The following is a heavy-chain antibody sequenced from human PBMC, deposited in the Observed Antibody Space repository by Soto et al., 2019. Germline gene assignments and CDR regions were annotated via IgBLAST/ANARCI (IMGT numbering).Heavy chain of an antibody. Sequence: ASVKVSCKASGYTFTTYYMHWVRQAPGQGLEWMGIINPSGGSTSYAQKFQGRVTMTRDTSTSTVYMELSSLRSEDTAVYYCARGRITIFGVVPYHFDYWGQGTLVTVSS. CDR1: GYTFTTYY. D-gene: IGHD3-3*01. CDR2: INPSGGST. V-gene: IGHV1-46*01. J-gene: IGHJ4*02. CDR3: ARGRITIFGVVPYHFDY.